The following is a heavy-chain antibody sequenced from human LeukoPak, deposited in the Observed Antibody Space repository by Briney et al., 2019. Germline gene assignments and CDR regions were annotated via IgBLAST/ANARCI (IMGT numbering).Heavy chain of an antibody. D-gene: IGHD6-13*01. V-gene: IGHV3-72*01. CDR2: SRNKASSYTT. Sequence: GGSLRLSCAASGFTFSDHYMDWARPAPGKGLEWVGRSRNKASSYTTEYAASAKGRFTISRDDSKNSQYLQLNSLKTEDTAVYFCARASAAAGLRAIDYWGQGTLVTVSS. J-gene: IGHJ4*02. CDR1: GFTFSDHY. CDR3: ARASAAAGLRAIDY.